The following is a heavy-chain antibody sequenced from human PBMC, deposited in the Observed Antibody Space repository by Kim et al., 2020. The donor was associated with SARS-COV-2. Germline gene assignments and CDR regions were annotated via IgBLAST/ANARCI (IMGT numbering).Heavy chain of an antibody. CDR3: ARWWELFDAFDI. V-gene: IGHV3-21*01. J-gene: IGHJ3*02. Sequence: YNADSVKGRFTNYRDNAKNSLYLQMNSLRADDTAVYYCARWWELFDAFDIWGQGTMVTVSS. D-gene: IGHD1-26*01.